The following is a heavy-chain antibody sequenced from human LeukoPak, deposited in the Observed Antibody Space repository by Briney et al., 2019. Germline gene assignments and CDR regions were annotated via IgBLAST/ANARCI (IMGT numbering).Heavy chain of an antibody. Sequence: GASVKVSCKASGGTFSSYAISWVRQAPGQGLEWMGWISTYNGNTNYAQKFQGRVTMTTDTSTSTAYMELRSLRSDDTAVYYCARDHSNWNYAPDFWGQGTLVIVSS. J-gene: IGHJ4*02. CDR1: GGTFSSYA. CDR3: ARDHSNWNYAPDF. CDR2: ISTYNGNT. D-gene: IGHD1-7*01. V-gene: IGHV1-18*01.